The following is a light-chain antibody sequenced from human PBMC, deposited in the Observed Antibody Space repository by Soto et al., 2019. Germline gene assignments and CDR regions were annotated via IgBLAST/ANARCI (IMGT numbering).Light chain of an antibody. CDR2: GAS. V-gene: IGKV3-15*01. Sequence: VMTQAPATLSLSPGERVTLSCRASQSVGGDVAWYQQKSGQAPRLLIFGASTRATAVPARFSGSGSATEFTFTISSLQSEDFAVYYCQQYNHWPLTFGGGTKVDIK. J-gene: IGKJ4*01. CDR1: QSVGGD. CDR3: QQYNHWPLT.